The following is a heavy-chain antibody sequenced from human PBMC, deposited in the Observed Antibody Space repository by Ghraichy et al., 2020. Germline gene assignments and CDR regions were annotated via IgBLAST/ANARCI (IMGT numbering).Heavy chain of an antibody. Sequence: SVKVSCKASGGTFSSYAISWVRQAPGQGLEWMGGIIPIFGTANYAQKFQGRVTITADESTSTAYMELSSLRSEDTAVYYCARAKRAMTTVTTMDYWGQGTLVTVSS. CDR3: ARAKRAMTTVTTMDY. CDR1: GGTFSSYA. V-gene: IGHV1-69*13. CDR2: IIPIFGTA. J-gene: IGHJ4*02. D-gene: IGHD4-17*01.